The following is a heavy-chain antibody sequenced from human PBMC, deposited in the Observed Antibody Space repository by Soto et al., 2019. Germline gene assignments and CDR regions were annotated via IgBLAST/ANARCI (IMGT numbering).Heavy chain of an antibody. Sequence: QVQLVESGGGVVQPGTSLRLSCAASGFTFGNYGMHWVRQAPGTGLEWVAVVWYNGDTKHYADSVKGRFTISRDNSKNTLYLQMNSLRADDTAVYYCARGCGGDCYSAPPSDYWGQGTLFTVSS. J-gene: IGHJ4*02. D-gene: IGHD2-21*02. V-gene: IGHV3-33*01. CDR1: GFTFGNYG. CDR3: ARGCGGDCYSAPPSDY. CDR2: VWYNGDTK.